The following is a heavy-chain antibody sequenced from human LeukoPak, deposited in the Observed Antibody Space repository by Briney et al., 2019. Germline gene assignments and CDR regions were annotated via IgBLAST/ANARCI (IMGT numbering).Heavy chain of an antibody. J-gene: IGHJ4*02. V-gene: IGHV4-39*07. CDR2: IYYSGST. CDR3: ASSGSYYRPFDY. Sequence: SGTLSLTCTVSDGSISSSDHYWDWIRQPPGKGLEWIGRIYYSGSTYYSPSLKSRVTISVDTSKNQFSLRLSSVTAADTAVYYCASSGSYYRPFDYWGQGTLVTVSS. CDR1: DGSISSSDHY. D-gene: IGHD1-26*01.